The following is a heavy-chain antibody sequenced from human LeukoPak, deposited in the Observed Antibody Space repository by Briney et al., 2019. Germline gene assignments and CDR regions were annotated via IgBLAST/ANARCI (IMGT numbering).Heavy chain of an antibody. Sequence: GGSLRLSCAASGFTVSTNYMSWVRQAPRKGLEWISVIYGGGSTYYADSVKGRFTISRDNSKNTLYLQVNSLRAEDTAVYYCATTWGVAFDIWGQGTLVTVSS. CDR3: ATTWGVAFDI. CDR2: IYGGGST. D-gene: IGHD3-16*01. CDR1: GFTVSTNY. J-gene: IGHJ3*02. V-gene: IGHV3-53*01.